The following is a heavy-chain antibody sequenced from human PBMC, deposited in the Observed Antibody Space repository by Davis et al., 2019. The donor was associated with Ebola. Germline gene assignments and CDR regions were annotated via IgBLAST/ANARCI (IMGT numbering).Heavy chain of an antibody. CDR1: GYTFTSYG. V-gene: IGHV1-18*04. D-gene: IGHD1-26*01. Sequence: ASVKVSCKASGYTFTSYGFSWVRQAPGQGLEWMGWISIYNDNTNYAQKVQGRVTMTTDTSTGTAYLDLRSLRSDDTAVYFCARTSIVGTTTTASDIWGQGTLVTVSS. J-gene: IGHJ3*02. CDR3: ARTSIVGTTTTASDI. CDR2: ISIYNDNT.